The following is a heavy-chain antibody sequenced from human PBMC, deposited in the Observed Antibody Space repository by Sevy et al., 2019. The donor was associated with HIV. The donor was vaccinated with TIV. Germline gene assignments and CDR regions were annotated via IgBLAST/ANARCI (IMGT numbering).Heavy chain of an antibody. CDR2: IYYSGST. J-gene: IGHJ4*02. D-gene: IGHD2-2*01. CDR1: GGSISSYY. CDR3: ARGPYCSSTSCYQDY. V-gene: IGHV4-59*13. Sequence: SETLSLTCTVSGGSISSYYWRWIRQPPGKGLEWIGYIYYSGSTNYNPSLKSRVTISVDTSKNQFSLKLSSVTAADTAVYYCARGPYCSSTSCYQDYWGQGTLVTVSS.